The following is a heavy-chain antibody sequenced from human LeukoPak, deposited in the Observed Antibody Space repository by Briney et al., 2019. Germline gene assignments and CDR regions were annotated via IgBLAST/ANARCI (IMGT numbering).Heavy chain of an antibody. V-gene: IGHV3-7*01. J-gene: IGHJ6*02. D-gene: IGHD3-16*01. CDR3: ATYTHWVAGDV. CDR1: GFTFSDSW. Sequence: GGSLRLSCAASGFTFSDSWVSWVRQAPGKGLEWVANMNQDGSEKDYVDSVKGRFTISRGNARNSLYLQMGSLRAEDTAVYYCATYTHWVAGDVWGQGTTVTVSS. CDR2: MNQDGSEK.